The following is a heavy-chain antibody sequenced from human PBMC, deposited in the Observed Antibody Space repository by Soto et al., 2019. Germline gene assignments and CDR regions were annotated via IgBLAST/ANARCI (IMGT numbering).Heavy chain of an antibody. J-gene: IGHJ4*02. D-gene: IGHD6-19*01. Sequence: EVQLVESGGGLVEPGGPLRLSCAASGFTFKNAVMNWVRQAPGKGLEWVGRIESQNNGATAGSAAPLKGRVTISRAESQWLCYLKMGGLKTENRAVYYCSTDRSLITVRGHKYWSQGTLVTVSP. CDR1: GFTFKNAV. V-gene: IGHV3-15*07. CDR3: STDRSLITVRGHKY. CDR2: IESQNNGATA.